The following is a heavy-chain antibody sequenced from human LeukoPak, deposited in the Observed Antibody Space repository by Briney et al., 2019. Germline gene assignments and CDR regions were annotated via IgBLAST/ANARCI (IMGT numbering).Heavy chain of an antibody. D-gene: IGHD3-3*01. CDR1: GGFFSGYY. J-gene: IGHJ5*02. CDR2: INHSGST. V-gene: IGHV4-34*01. Sequence: SETLSLTCAVYGGFFSGYYWSWIRQPPGKGLEWIGEINHSGSTNYNPSLKSRVTISVDTSKNQFSLKLSSVTAADTAVYYCARGRAIFGVVNSRPFDPWGQGTLVTVSS. CDR3: ARGRAIFGVVNSRPFDP.